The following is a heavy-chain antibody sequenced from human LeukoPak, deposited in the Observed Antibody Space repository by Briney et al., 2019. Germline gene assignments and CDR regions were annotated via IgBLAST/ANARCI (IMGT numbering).Heavy chain of an antibody. D-gene: IGHD1-26*01. CDR3: ARGHSGRWFWWFGA. CDR2: ISGDGTKE. J-gene: IGHJ5*02. CDR1: GFTFSSYA. Sequence: GGSLILSCVASGFTFSSYATHWVSQAPGQGLEWVAVISGDGTKEYYADSVKGRFTISRDNSRNTVYTSKSTLFLQMNSLRAEDTAVYYCARGHSGRWFWWFGAWGQGTLVTVSS. V-gene: IGHV3-30-3*01.